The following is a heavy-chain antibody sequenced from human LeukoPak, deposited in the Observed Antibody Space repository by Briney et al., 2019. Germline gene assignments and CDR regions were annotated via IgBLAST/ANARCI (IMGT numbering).Heavy chain of an antibody. CDR1: GFTFSSYA. CDR2: ISSNGGST. D-gene: IGHD6-19*01. J-gene: IGHJ4*02. V-gene: IGHV3-64*01. Sequence: PGGSLRLSCAASGFTFSSYAMHWVRQAPGKGLEYVSAISSNGGSTYYANSVKGRFTISRDNSKNTLYLQMDSLRAEDMAVYYCASARQWLDLDYWGQGTLVTVSS. CDR3: ASARQWLDLDY.